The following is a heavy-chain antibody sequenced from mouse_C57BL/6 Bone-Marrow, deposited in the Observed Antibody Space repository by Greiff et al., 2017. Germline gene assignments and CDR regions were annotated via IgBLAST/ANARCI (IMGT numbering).Heavy chain of an antibody. CDR1: GYSFTGYY. CDR3: ARDDYDGTWFAY. Sequence: EVQLQQSGPELVKPGASVKISCKASGYSFTGYYMNWVKQSPEKSLEWIGEINPSTGGTTYNQKFKAKATLTVDKSSSTAYMQLQSLTSEDSAVYYCARDDYDGTWFAYWGQGTLVTVSA. V-gene: IGHV1-42*01. D-gene: IGHD2-4*01. CDR2: INPSTGGT. J-gene: IGHJ3*01.